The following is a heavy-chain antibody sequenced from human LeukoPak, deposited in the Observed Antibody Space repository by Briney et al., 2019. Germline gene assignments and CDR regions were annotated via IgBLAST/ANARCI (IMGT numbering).Heavy chain of an antibody. CDR2: INHSGST. J-gene: IGHJ4*02. V-gene: IGHV4-34*01. CDR3: ARSFRAMLNY. CDR1: GGSFSGYY. D-gene: IGHD2-2*01. Sequence: PSETLSLTCAVYGGSFSGYYWSWIRQPPGKGLEWIGEINHSGSTNYNPSLKSRVTISVDTSKNQFSLKLSSVTAAHTAVYYCARSFRAMLNYWGQGTLVTVSS.